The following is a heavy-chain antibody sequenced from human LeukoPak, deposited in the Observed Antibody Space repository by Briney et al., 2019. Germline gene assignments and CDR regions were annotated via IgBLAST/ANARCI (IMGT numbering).Heavy chain of an antibody. Sequence: PSETLSLTCTVSGGSISNDYWTWIRQPAGKGLEWIGLIYTSGTTHYNPSLQSRVTMSLDTSKNQFSLKLTSVTAADTAVYYCASDFGYWGQGTLVTVSS. CDR3: ASDFGY. J-gene: IGHJ4*02. CDR1: GGSISNDY. CDR2: IYTSGTT. D-gene: IGHD3-10*01. V-gene: IGHV4-4*07.